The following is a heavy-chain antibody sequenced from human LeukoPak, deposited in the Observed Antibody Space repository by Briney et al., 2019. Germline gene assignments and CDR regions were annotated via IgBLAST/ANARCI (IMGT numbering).Heavy chain of an antibody. Sequence: SETLSLTCTVSGGSISSSSYYWGWIRQPPGKGLEWIGSIYYSGSTYYNPSLKSRVSMSVDTSKNQFSLKLSSVTAADTAVYYCANMGYSYAPGLFDPWGQGTLVTVSS. CDR1: GGSISSSSYY. CDR3: ANMGYSYAPGLFDP. CDR2: IYYSGST. D-gene: IGHD5-18*01. V-gene: IGHV4-39*07. J-gene: IGHJ5*02.